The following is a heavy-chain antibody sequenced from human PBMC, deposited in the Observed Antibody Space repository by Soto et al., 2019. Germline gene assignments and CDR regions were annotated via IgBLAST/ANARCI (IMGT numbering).Heavy chain of an antibody. CDR2: MNPNRCNP. CDR3: ARGSYNDDAWGSPDDALDI. D-gene: IGHD3-16*01. V-gene: IGHV1-8*01. CDR1: GYNFTSYD. Sequence: VTVSCKACGYNFTSYDINRVRQATGQGHEWMGWMNPNRCNPGYAQKLQGRVTMTRNTSISTAYMELRSLISEDTAVHYCARGSYNDDAWGSPDDALDIWGQGTMVTVS. J-gene: IGHJ3*02.